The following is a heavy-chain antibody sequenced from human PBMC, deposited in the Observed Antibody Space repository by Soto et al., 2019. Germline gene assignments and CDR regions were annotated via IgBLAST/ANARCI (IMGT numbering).Heavy chain of an antibody. CDR1: GGSISSSSYY. J-gene: IGHJ3*02. D-gene: IGHD2-15*01. V-gene: IGHV4-39*07. CDR2: IYYSGST. CDR3: ARAVGIVVVVAATNFDI. Sequence: SETLSLTCTVSGGSISSSSYYWGWIRQPPGKGLEWIGSIYYSGSTYYNPSLKSRVTISVDTSKNQFSLKLSSVTAADTAVYNCARAVGIVVVVAATNFDIWGQGTMVTVSS.